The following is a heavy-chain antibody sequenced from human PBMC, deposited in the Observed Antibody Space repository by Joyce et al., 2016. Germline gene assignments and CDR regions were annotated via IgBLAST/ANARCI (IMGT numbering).Heavy chain of an antibody. CDR2: MSNDGCST. J-gene: IGHJ4*02. Sequence: EVQLLESGGGLVQPGGSLRLSCAASGFTVSTSGMSWVGQAPGKGLDRVSGMSNDGCSTDYADSVKGRFTIARDNSKNTLYLQMNSLRAEDTAVYYCAKGGGSSAYYFEYWGQGTLVTVSS. V-gene: IGHV3-23*01. CDR3: AKGGGSSAYYFEY. CDR1: GFTVSTSG. D-gene: IGHD1-26*01.